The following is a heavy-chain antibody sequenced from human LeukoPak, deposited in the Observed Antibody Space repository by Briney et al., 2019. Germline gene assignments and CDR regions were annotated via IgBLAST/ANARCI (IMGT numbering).Heavy chain of an antibody. J-gene: IGHJ4*02. CDR1: GFTFSRHG. D-gene: IGHD3-3*01. CDR2: ISNDGSRK. CDR3: ARDRAWNYFDY. Sequence: GGSLRLSCAPSGFTFSRHGMHWVRQAPGKGLEWVAVISNDGSRKYYAHSVEGRFTISRDNSKNTLYLQMDSLRAEDTAVYYCARDRAWNYFDYWGQGTLVTVSS. V-gene: IGHV3-30*03.